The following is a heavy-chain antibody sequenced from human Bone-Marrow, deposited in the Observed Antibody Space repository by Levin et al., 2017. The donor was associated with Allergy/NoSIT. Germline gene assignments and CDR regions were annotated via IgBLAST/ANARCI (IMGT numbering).Heavy chain of an antibody. CDR3: ATWGVQGTYYIY. V-gene: IGHV3-48*03. CDR1: GFTFSSYE. J-gene: IGHJ4*02. D-gene: IGHD1-26*01. CDR2: ISSSGSPI. Sequence: GESLKISCAASGFTFSSYEMNWVRQAPGKGLEWVSYISSSGSPIYYADSVKGRFTISRDNAKKSLYLQMNRLRAEDTAVYYCATWGVQGTYYIYWGQGTLVTVSS.